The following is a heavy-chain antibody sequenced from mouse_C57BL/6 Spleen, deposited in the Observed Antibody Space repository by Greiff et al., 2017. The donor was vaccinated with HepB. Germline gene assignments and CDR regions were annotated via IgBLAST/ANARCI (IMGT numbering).Heavy chain of an antibody. CDR1: GYTFSSYW. J-gene: IGHJ3*01. Sequence: QVQLKKSGAELVKPGASVKISCKASGYTFSSYWMNWVKQRPGKGLEWIGQIYPGDGDTNYNGKFKGKATLTADKSSSTAYMQLSSLTSEDSAVYFCAREGGFAYWGQGTLVTVSA. CDR3: AREGGFAY. V-gene: IGHV1-80*01. CDR2: IYPGDGDT.